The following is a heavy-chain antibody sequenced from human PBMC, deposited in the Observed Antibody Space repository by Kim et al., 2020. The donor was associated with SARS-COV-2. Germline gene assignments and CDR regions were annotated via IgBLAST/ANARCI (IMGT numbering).Heavy chain of an antibody. V-gene: IGHV3-7*03. D-gene: IGHD3-9*01. CDR1: GFTFSSYW. J-gene: IGHJ4*02. Sequence: GGSLRLSCAASGFTFSSYWMSWVRQAPGKGLEWVANIKQDGSETYYVDSVKGRFTISRDNAKNSLYLQMNSLRAEDTAVYYCAREAYDIFTGYYLDYWGQGTLVTVSS. CDR3: AREAYDIFTGYYLDY. CDR2: IKQDGSET.